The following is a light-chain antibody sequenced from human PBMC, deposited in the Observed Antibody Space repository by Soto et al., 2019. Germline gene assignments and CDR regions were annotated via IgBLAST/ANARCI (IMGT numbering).Light chain of an antibody. CDR1: QSVDNF. CDR2: GGS. J-gene: IGKJ3*01. Sequence: EVELTQSPATLSLSPGETATLSCRASQSVDNFLAWYQHKPGQSPRLLIYGGSTRVTGIPDRFSGSGSGTDFTLTISRLEPEDFAVYYCQQYGRSPPFIFGPGTKVDIK. CDR3: QQYGRSPPFI. V-gene: IGKV3-20*01.